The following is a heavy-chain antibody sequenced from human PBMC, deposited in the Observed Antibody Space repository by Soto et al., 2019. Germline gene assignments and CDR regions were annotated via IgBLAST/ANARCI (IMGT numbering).Heavy chain of an antibody. CDR1: GFTFSSYA. D-gene: IGHD1-26*01. CDR3: ARELGSGRVYYYYYGMDV. CDR2: ISSSSSYI. J-gene: IGHJ6*02. V-gene: IGHV3-21*01. Sequence: PGGSLRLSCAASGFTFSSYAMNWVRPAPGKGLEWVSSISSSSSYIYYADSVKGRFTISRDNAKNSLYLQMNSLRAEDTAVYYCARELGSGRVYYYYYGMDVWGQGTTVTVSS.